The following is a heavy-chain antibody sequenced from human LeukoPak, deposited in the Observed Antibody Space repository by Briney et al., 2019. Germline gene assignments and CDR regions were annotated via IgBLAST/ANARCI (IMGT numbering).Heavy chain of an antibody. CDR2: IRSSGSTI. D-gene: IGHD1/OR15-1a*01. J-gene: IGHJ3*02. CDR3: RGAPTRSDAFDI. Sequence: GGSLRLSCAASGFTFSDYYMSWIRQGPGKGLEWGSYIRSSGSTIYYADSVRGRFTISRDNAKNSLYLQMNSLRADDTAVYYCRGAPTRSDAFDIWGQGTMVTVSS. CDR1: GFTFSDYY. V-gene: IGHV3-11*04.